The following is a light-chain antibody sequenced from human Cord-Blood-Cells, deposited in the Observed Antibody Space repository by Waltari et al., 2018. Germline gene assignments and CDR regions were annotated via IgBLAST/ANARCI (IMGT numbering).Light chain of an antibody. CDR2: EVS. V-gene: IGLV2-8*01. CDR1: SSDVGGYNY. CDR3: SSYAGSNNLV. J-gene: IGLJ2*01. Sequence: SALTQPPSASVSPGQSVTISCTGTSSDVGGYNYVSWYQQHPGKAPKIMIYEVSKRPSGLPDRFSCSKPGNPASLTVSRLQAEDEADYFCSSYAGSNNLVFGGGTKLTVL.